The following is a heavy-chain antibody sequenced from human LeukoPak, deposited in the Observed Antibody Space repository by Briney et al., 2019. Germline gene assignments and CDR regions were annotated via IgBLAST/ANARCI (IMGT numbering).Heavy chain of an antibody. J-gene: IGHJ4*02. Sequence: PSETLSLTCTVSGGSISSGGFYWSWIRQFPGKGLEWIRYIDYSGSTYYNPSLKRRFTISVDTSHNQFSLKVSSVTAADTAGYYCAREATSAGGHFDNWGQGILVTVSS. CDR1: GGSISSGGFY. V-gene: IGHV4-31*03. CDR3: AREATSAGGHFDN. CDR2: IDYSGST. D-gene: IGHD5-24*01.